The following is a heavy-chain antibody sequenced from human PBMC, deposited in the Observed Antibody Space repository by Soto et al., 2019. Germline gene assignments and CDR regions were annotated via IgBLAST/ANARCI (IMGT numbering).Heavy chain of an antibody. Sequence: SEPLASTCAVSGYSISSCYYWGWIRQPPWKGLGWIGTIYHSGSTYYNPSLKSRVTISVDTSKNQFSLELNSVTSADTALYYCERALYCSVGSCSPLSGMDLWGLGTTVT. CDR3: ERALYCSVGSCSPLSGMDL. CDR1: GYSISSCYY. D-gene: IGHD2-15*01. CDR2: IYHSGST. V-gene: IGHV4-38-2*01. J-gene: IGHJ6*02.